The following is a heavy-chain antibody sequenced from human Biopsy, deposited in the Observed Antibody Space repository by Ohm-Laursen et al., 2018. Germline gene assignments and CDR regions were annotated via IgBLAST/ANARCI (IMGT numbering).Heavy chain of an antibody. D-gene: IGHD4-17*01. Sequence: SETLSLTCTVSAGSINSNDYYWGWIRQAPGKGLEWLGSGHYSGATYYNPPLTSRATITFDTAKNQFLLKLGSATAADKAVYYFARPLRGGEYEGFDLWGPGTMVSVSP. CDR1: AGSINSNDYY. CDR3: ARPLRGGEYEGFDL. CDR2: GHYSGAT. J-gene: IGHJ3*01. V-gene: IGHV4-39*01.